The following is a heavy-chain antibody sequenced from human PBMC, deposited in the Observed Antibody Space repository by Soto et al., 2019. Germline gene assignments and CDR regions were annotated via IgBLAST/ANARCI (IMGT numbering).Heavy chain of an antibody. CDR2: IKEDGSVK. V-gene: IGHV3-7*01. Sequence: GGSLRLSCAAIGFSLRSDWMAWVRQIPGKGLEFVANIKEDGSVKNYVDSVKGRFSISRDNDKDSLYLQMNSLRAEDTAVYYCGTDRWGGAFDMWGQGTTVTVSS. CDR3: GTDRWGGAFDM. CDR1: GFSLRSDW. D-gene: IGHD3-10*01. J-gene: IGHJ3*02.